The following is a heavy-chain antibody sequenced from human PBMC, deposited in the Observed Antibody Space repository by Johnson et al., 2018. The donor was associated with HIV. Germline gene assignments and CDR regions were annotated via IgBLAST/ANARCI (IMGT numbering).Heavy chain of an antibody. D-gene: IGHD3-22*01. Sequence: VQLVESGGGVVRPGGSLRLSCAASGFTFSSYAMSWVRQAPGKGLEWVSAISGSGGSTYYADSVKGRFTISRDNSKNTLYLQMNSLRAEDTAVYYCARDTYYYDSSGYLDAFDIWGQGTMVAVSS. J-gene: IGHJ3*02. CDR1: GFTFSSYA. CDR2: ISGSGGST. CDR3: ARDTYYYDSSGYLDAFDI. V-gene: IGHV3-23*04.